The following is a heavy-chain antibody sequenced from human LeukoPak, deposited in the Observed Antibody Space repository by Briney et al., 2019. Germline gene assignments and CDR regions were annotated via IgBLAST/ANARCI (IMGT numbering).Heavy chain of an antibody. J-gene: IGHJ4*02. CDR1: GFTFSNFW. D-gene: IGHD5-12*01. CDR2: INSDGSST. Sequence: GVSLRLSCAASGFTFSNFWMHWVRQAPGKGRVWVSRINSDGSSTSYADSVKGRVTISRDNAKKTLYLQMNSLRAEDTAVYYCARGRSGHYFDYWGQGTLVTVSS. CDR3: ARGRSGHYFDY. V-gene: IGHV3-74*01.